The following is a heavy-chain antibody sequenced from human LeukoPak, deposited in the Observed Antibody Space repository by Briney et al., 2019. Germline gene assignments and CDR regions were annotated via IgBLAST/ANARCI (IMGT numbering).Heavy chain of an antibody. V-gene: IGHV7-4-1*02. J-gene: IGHJ4*02. D-gene: IGHD3-9*01. CDR3: ARDGYYDILTGYSHFDY. Sequence: ASVKVSCKASGYTFTSYAMNWVRQSPGQGLEWMGWVNTNTGNPTYAQGFTGRFVFSLDTSVSTAYLQISSLKAEDTAVYYCARDGYYDILTGYSHFDYWGQGTLVTVSS. CDR1: GYTFTSYA. CDR2: VNTNTGNP.